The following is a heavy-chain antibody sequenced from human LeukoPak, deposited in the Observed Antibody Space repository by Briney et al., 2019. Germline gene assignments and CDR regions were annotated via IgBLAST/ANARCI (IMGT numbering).Heavy chain of an antibody. CDR2: IYYSGTT. D-gene: IGHD2-15*01. V-gene: IGHV4-59*08. J-gene: IGHJ4*02. CDR3: ARQVICSGGSCTAH. Sequence: SATRSLTTSVSGGSINSQYWSWNGQPPGKGLERVGYIYYSGTTNYNPSLNSPFTISVDTSKNQFSLKLSSVTAADTVVYYCARQVICSGGSCTAHWGQGTLVTVSS. CDR1: GGSINSQY.